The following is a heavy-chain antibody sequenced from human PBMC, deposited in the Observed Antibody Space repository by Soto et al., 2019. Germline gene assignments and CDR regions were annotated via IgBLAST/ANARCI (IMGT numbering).Heavy chain of an antibody. J-gene: IGHJ4*02. Sequence: QVQLVESGGGVVQPGRSLRLSCAASGFTFSSYGMHWVRQAPGKGLEWVAVIWYDGSNQYYADSVKGRFTISRDNSKNTLYLQMNSLRAEDTAVYYCARDRDGKQPGIDYWGQGTLVTVSS. CDR1: GFTFSSYG. V-gene: IGHV3-33*01. CDR3: ARDRDGKQPGIDY. CDR2: IWYDGSNQ. D-gene: IGHD1-1*01.